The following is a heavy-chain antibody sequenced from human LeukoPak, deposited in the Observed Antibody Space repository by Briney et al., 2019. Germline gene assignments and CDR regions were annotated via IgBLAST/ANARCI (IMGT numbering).Heavy chain of an antibody. D-gene: IGHD3-10*01. V-gene: IGHV3-33*06. CDR1: GFTFSSHG. Sequence: PGRSLRLSCAASGFTFSSHGMQWVRQAPGRGLEWVALICYDGSRTNYVDSVMGRFTISRDSSKNTLYLQMDNLRVEDTAVYFCAKDLSYGSLWFDPWGQGTLVTVSS. CDR3: AKDLSYGSLWFDP. J-gene: IGHJ5*02. CDR2: ICYDGSRT.